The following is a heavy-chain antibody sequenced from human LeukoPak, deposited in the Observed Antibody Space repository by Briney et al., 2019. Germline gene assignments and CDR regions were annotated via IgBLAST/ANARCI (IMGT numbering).Heavy chain of an antibody. V-gene: IGHV3-64*01. D-gene: IGHD3-22*01. CDR2: ISSNGGST. J-gene: IGHJ4*02. CDR1: GFTFSSYA. CDR3: ARDQGRWLSYYFDY. Sequence: GGSLRLSCAASGFTFSSYAMHWVRQAPGKGLEYISAISSNGGSTYYANSVKGRFTISRDNSKNTLYLQMGSLRAEDMAVYYCARDQGRWLSYYFDYWGQGTLVTVSS.